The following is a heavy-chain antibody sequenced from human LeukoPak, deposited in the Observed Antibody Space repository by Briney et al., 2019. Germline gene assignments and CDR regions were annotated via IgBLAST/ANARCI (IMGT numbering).Heavy chain of an antibody. CDR2: INPNSGGT. CDR1: GYTFTGYY. J-gene: IGHJ4*02. CDR3: ARQSNYVCDY. Sequence: ASVKVSCKASGYTFTGYYMHWVRQAPGQGLEWMGWINPNSGGTNYAQKFQGRATMTRDTSISTAYMELSRLRSDDTAVYYRARQSNYVCDYWGQGTLVTVSS. V-gene: IGHV1-2*02. D-gene: IGHD4-11*01.